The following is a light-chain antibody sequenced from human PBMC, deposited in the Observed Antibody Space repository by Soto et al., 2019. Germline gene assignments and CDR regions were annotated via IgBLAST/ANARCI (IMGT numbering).Light chain of an antibody. CDR2: GVS. CDR1: QSVSNNY. CDR3: QQYDRSPVT. V-gene: IGKV3-20*01. J-gene: IGKJ3*01. Sequence: EIVLTQSPGTLSLSPGERATLSCRASQSVSNNYLAWFQQKPGQAPRVLIYGVSSRTTGIPDRFSGSGSGTDFTLTISRLEPEDFAVYYCQQYDRSPVTIGPGTKVDSK.